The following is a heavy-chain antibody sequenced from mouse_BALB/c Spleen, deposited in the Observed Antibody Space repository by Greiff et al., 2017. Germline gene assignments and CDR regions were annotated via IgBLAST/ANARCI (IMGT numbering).Heavy chain of an antibody. Sequence: EVQLMESGGGLVKPGGSLKLSCAASGFAFSSYDMSWVRQTPEKRLEWVAYISSGGGSTDYPDTVKGRFTISRDNAKNTLYLQMSSLKSEDTAMYYCARRRTTTRAMDYWGQGTSVTVSS. CDR1: GFAFSSYD. D-gene: IGHD1-1*01. J-gene: IGHJ4*01. V-gene: IGHV5-12-1*01. CDR3: ARRRTTTRAMDY. CDR2: ISSGGGST.